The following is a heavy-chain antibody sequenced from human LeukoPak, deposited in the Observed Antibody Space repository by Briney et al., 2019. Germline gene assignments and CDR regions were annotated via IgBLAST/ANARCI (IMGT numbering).Heavy chain of an antibody. V-gene: IGHV3-30-3*01. CDR3: AKDEYYDYVWGSYLQYYFDY. Sequence: GGSLRLSCAASGFTFSSYTMHWVRQAPGKGLEWVAVISYDGSNKYYADSVKGRFTISRDNSRNTLYLQMNSLRAEDTAVYYCAKDEYYDYVWGSYLQYYFDYWGQGTLVTVSS. J-gene: IGHJ4*02. CDR2: ISYDGSNK. D-gene: IGHD3-16*01. CDR1: GFTFSSYT.